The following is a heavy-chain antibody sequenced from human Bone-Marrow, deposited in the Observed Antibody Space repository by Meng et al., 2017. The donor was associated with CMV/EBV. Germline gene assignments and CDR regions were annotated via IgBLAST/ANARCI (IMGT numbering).Heavy chain of an antibody. V-gene: IGHV3-74*01. CDR1: GFTFSSYW. CDR3: ARHQGSPHFDY. J-gene: IGHJ4*02. Sequence: GVSLRLSCAASGFTFSSYWMHWVRQAPGKGIVWVSRINSDGSSTSYADSVKGRFTTSRDNAKNTLSLQMNSLRAEDTAVYYCARHQGSPHFDYWGQGTLVNVAS. D-gene: IGHD2-15*01. CDR2: INSDGSST.